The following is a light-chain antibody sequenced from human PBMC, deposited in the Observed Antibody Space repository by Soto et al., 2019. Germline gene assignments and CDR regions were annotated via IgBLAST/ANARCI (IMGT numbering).Light chain of an antibody. Sequence: EIVMTQSPATLSVSPGERATLSCRASQSVSHNLAWYQQKPGQAPRLLFYGASTRATGIPARFSGSGSGTDFIVTISSLQSEDFAVYYCQQSNNWPYTFGQGTKLEIK. J-gene: IGKJ2*01. CDR1: QSVSHN. CDR3: QQSNNWPYT. V-gene: IGKV3-15*01. CDR2: GAS.